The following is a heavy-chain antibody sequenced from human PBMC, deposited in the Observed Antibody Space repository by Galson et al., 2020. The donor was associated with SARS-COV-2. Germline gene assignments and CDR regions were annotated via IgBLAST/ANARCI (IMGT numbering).Heavy chain of an antibody. CDR2: INPSGGST. V-gene: IGHV1-46*04. Sequence: ASATVSCKASGYIFTNYYMHWVRQAPGQGLEWMGIINPSGGSTSYAQKLQGRVTMTRDTSTSTVYMELSSLRSEDTAVYYCARDRLERIAAAGPYYYCYYMDVWGKGTTVTVSS. D-gene: IGHD6-13*01. J-gene: IGHJ6*03. CDR3: ARDRLERIAAAGPYYYCYYMDV. CDR1: GYIFTNYY.